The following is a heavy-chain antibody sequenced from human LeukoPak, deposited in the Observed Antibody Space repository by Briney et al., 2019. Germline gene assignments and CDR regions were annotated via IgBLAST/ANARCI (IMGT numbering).Heavy chain of an antibody. CDR1: GFTFSSYW. CDR3: ARGVRYSYGPFDY. J-gene: IGHJ4*02. Sequence: GSLRLSCAASGFTFSSYWMSWIRQPPGKGLEWIGEINHSGSTNYNPSLKSRVTISVDTSKNQFSLKLSSVTAADTAVYYCARGVRYSYGPFDYWGQGTLVTVSS. CDR2: INHSGST. D-gene: IGHD5-18*01. V-gene: IGHV4-34*01.